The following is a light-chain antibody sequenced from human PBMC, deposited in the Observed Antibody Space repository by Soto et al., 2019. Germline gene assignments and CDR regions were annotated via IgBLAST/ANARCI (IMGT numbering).Light chain of an antibody. CDR3: QQYNKWPPQYT. CDR2: GAS. Sequence: EIVMTQSPATLSVSPGERATLSCRASQSIRSDLAWYQQKPGQAPRLLIYGASTRATDIPARISGSGSGTDFTLTISSLQSEDFAVYYCQQYNKWPPQYTFGQGTKLEIK. V-gene: IGKV3-15*01. CDR1: QSIRSD. J-gene: IGKJ2*01.